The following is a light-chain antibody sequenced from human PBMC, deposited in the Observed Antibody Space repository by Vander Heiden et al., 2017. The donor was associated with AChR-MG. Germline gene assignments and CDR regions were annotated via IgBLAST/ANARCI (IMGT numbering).Light chain of an antibody. CDR1: QSISSY. CDR2: GAS. V-gene: IGKV1-39*01. J-gene: IGKJ1*01. CDR3: QQGYGYPRT. Sequence: QLPPSPSSLSASIGDRVTITCRASQSISSYLNWYQQKPGKAPKVLIYGASSLQSGVPSRFSGSGSGTDFSLTISRLQPEDFATYYCQQGYGYPRTFGEGTKVEVK.